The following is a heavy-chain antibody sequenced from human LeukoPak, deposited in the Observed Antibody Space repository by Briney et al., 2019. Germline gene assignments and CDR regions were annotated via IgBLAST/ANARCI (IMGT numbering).Heavy chain of an antibody. CDR3: AKRIFGYSSGWYDY. CDR2: ISASGGST. V-gene: IGHV3-23*01. J-gene: IGHJ4*02. CDR1: GFTFSSYA. D-gene: IGHD6-19*01. Sequence: GGSLRLSCAASGFTFSSYAMSWVRQAPGKGLEWVSAISASGGSTNYADSVKGRFAISRDNSKNTLYLQMNSLRAENTAVYYCAKRIFGYSSGWYDYWGQGTLVTVSS.